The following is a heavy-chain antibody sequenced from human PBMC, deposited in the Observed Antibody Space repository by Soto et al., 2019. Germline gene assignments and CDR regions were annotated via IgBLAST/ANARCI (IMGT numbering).Heavy chain of an antibody. CDR3: ARDSTAYYYMDV. J-gene: IGHJ6*03. CDR2: IYSGGST. V-gene: IGHV3-66*01. CDR1: GFTVSSNY. Sequence: EVQLVESGGGLVHLGGSRRLACAASGFTVSSNYMIWVRQAPGTGLEGVSVIYSGGSTYYADSVKGRFTVSRDNSKNTLYLQMNSLRAEDTAVYYCARDSTAYYYMDVWGKGTTVTVSS. D-gene: IGHD2-2*01.